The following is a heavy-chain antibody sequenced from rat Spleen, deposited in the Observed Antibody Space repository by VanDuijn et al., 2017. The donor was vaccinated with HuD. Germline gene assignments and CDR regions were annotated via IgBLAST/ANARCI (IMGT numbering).Heavy chain of an antibody. D-gene: IGHD1-4*01. CDR1: GFTFSNYG. CDR2: ISISGGST. V-gene: IGHV5-19*01. CDR3: ATAGTRVSRFAY. J-gene: IGHJ3*01. Sequence: EVRLVESGGGLVQPGKSLKLSCAASGFTFSNYGMHWIRQAPTKGLEWVASISISGGSTYYRDSVKGRFTLSRDNAKSTLYLQMDSLRSEDTATYYCATAGTRVSRFAYWGQGTLVTVSS.